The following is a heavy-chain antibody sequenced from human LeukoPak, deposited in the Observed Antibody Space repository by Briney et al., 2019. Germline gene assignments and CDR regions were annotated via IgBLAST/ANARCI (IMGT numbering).Heavy chain of an antibody. CDR3: ARHEYCSGGSCYNFDY. Sequence: PSQTLSLTCTVSGGSISSGSYYWSWIRQPAGKGLEWIGRIYTSGSTNYNPSLKSRVTISVDTSKNQFSLKLSSVTAADTAVYYCARHEYCSGGSCYNFDYWGQGTLVTVSS. D-gene: IGHD2-15*01. J-gene: IGHJ4*02. V-gene: IGHV4-61*02. CDR1: GGSISSGSYY. CDR2: IYTSGST.